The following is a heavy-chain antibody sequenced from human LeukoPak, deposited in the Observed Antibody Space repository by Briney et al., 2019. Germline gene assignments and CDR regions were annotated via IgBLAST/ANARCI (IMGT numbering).Heavy chain of an antibody. CDR1: GFTFSSYD. CDR3: ARGRFGELLPDY. D-gene: IGHD3-10*01. Sequence: GGSLRLSCVASGFTFSSYDMHWVRHATGKGLEWVSAIGTAGDTYYPGSVKGRFTISRENAKNSLYLQMNSLRAGDTAVYYCARGRFGELLPDYWGQGTLVTVSS. CDR2: IGTAGDT. J-gene: IGHJ4*02. V-gene: IGHV3-13*01.